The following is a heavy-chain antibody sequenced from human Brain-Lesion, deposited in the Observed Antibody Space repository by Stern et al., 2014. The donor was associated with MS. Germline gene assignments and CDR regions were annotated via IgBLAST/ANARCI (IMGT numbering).Heavy chain of an antibody. CDR2: LTEDGTEK. Sequence: EVHLVESGGGLVQPGGSLTISCTAAGFTFGNYWMTWVRQAPGKGLEWVANLTEDGTEKNYVDSVKGRFTISRDNARNSLYLQMNSLRVEDTALYYCARVYNTIYGIVTQRGSGMDVWGQGTTVIVSS. V-gene: IGHV3-7*01. CDR1: GFTFGNYW. CDR3: ARVYNTIYGIVTQRGSGMDV. D-gene: IGHD3-3*01. J-gene: IGHJ6*02.